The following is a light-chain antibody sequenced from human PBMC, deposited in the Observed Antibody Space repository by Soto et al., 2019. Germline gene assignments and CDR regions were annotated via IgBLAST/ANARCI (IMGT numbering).Light chain of an antibody. CDR1: SSDVGDYDS. V-gene: IGLV2-14*01. CDR3: SSYTATSTQV. CDR2: DVT. Sequence: QSALTQPASVSGSPGQSITISCTGTSSDVGDYDSVSWYQQRPGKAPQLMISDVTNRPSGISNRFSGSTSGNTAPLTISGLPTEDEADYYCSSYTATSTQVFGTGTKLTVL. J-gene: IGLJ1*01.